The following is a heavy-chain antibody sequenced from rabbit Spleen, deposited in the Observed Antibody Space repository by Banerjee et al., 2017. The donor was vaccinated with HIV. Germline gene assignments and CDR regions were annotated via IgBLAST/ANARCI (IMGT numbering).Heavy chain of an antibody. CDR2: INTATGKG. CDR1: GVSFSDRDV. Sequence: QEQLVESGGDLVKPEASLTLTCTASGVSFSDRDVMCWVRQAPGKGLEWIACINTATGKGVYASWAKGRFTISKASSTTVTLQMTSLTAADTATYFCARDTGSSFSSYGMDLWGQAPWSPS. V-gene: IGHV1S45*01. J-gene: IGHJ6*01. CDR3: ARDTGSSFSSYGMDL. D-gene: IGHD8-1*01.